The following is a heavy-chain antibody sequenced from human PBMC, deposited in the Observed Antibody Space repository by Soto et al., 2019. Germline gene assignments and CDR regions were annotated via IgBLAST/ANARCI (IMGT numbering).Heavy chain of an antibody. Sequence: QVQLVESGGGVVQPGRSLRLSCAASGFTFSSYGMHWVRQAPGKGLEWVAVIWYDGSNKYYADSVKGRFTISRDNSKNTRYLQMNSLRAEDTAVYYCARDRGYYDSSGYYYGMDVWGQGTTVTVSS. V-gene: IGHV3-33*01. CDR2: IWYDGSNK. CDR1: GFTFSSYG. J-gene: IGHJ6*02. CDR3: ARDRGYYDSSGYYYGMDV. D-gene: IGHD3-22*01.